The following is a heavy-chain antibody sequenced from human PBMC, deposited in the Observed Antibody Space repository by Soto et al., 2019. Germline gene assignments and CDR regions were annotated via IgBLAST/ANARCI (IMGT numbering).Heavy chain of an antibody. V-gene: IGHV1-69*06. CDR3: AKLTYYYDSSGYYLDGMDV. J-gene: IGHJ6*02. Sequence: QVQLVQSGAEVKKPGSSVKVSCKASGGTFSSYAISWVRQAPGQGLEWMGGIIPIFGTAYYAQKFQGRVTITADKSTSTAYLELSSLRSEDTAVYYCAKLTYYYDSSGYYLDGMDVWGQGTTVTVSS. D-gene: IGHD3-22*01. CDR1: GGTFSSYA. CDR2: IIPIFGTA.